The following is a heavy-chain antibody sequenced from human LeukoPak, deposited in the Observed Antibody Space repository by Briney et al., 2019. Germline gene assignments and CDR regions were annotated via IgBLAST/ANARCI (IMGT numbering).Heavy chain of an antibody. CDR2: INPNSGGT. CDR3: ARVRGVGATYYFDY. V-gene: IGHV1-2*06. CDR1: GGTFSSYA. D-gene: IGHD1-26*01. Sequence: ASVKVSCKASGGTFSSYAISWVRQAPGQGLEWMGRINPNSGGTNYAQKFQGRVTMTRDTSISTAYMELSRLRSDDTAVYYRARVRGVGATYYFDYWGQGTLVTVSS. J-gene: IGHJ4*02.